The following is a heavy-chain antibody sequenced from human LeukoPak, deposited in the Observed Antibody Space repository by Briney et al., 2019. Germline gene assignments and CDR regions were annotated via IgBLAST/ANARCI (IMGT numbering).Heavy chain of an antibody. CDR1: TFSFSSLW. D-gene: IGHD1-26*01. V-gene: IGHV3-7*02. CDR2: IKQDGSDK. Sequence: SLTPAWAPATFSFSSLWIACGRHGPGRGLEWVANIKQDGSDKYYMDSVKGRFTISRDNAKNSLYLQMNSLRAEDTSVYYCARLYSGSYSGGHYYYGMDVWGQGTTVTVSS. J-gene: IGHJ6*02. CDR3: ARLYSGSYSGGHYYYGMDV.